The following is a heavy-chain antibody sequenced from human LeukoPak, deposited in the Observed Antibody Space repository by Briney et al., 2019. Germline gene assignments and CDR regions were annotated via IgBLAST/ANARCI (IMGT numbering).Heavy chain of an antibody. J-gene: IGHJ4*02. D-gene: IGHD4-11*01. CDR2: IYYSGST. CDR3: ASASTVTRLYYFDY. CDR1: GFTFSSYW. Sequence: GSLRLSCAASGFTFSSYWMSWVRQAPGKGLEWVGSIYYSGSTYYNPSLKSRVTISVDTSKNQFSLKLSSVTAADTAVYYCASASTVTRLYYFDYWGQGTLVTVSS. V-gene: IGHV4-39*01.